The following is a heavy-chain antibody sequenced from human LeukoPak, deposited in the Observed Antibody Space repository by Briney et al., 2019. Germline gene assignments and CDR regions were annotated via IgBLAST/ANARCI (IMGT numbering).Heavy chain of an antibody. Sequence: GGSLRLSCAASGNYWMHWVRQAPGKGLVWISHINSDGSWTSYADSVKGRFTISKDNAKNTVYLQMNNLRAEDTAVYYCVSFYETYWGRGTLVTVSS. J-gene: IGHJ4*02. D-gene: IGHD2-2*01. CDR1: GNYW. V-gene: IGHV3-74*01. CDR2: INSDGSWT. CDR3: VSFYETY.